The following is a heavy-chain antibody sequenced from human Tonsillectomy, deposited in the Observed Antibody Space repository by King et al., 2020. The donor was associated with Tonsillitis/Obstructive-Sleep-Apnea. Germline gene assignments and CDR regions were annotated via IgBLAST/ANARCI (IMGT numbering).Heavy chain of an antibody. CDR1: GFNFSSYW. D-gene: IGHD2-2*01. V-gene: IGHV3-74*01. CDR2: INSDGTTT. CDR3: ARIYSQLIPIGGYYYYGIDV. Sequence: VQLVESGGGLVQPGGSLRLSCAASGFNFSSYWMHWVRHAPGKGLVWVSRINSDGTTTTYADSVKGRFTISRDNAKNSLYLQMNSLRAEDTAVYYCARIYSQLIPIGGYYYYGIDVWGQGTTVTVSS. J-gene: IGHJ6*02.